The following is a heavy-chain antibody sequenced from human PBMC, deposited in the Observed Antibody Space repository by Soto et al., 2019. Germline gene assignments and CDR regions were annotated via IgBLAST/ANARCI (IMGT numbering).Heavy chain of an antibody. CDR1: GFKFGDYA. V-gene: IGHV3-49*04. D-gene: IGHD3-22*01. Sequence: PGGSLRLSCAASGFKFGDYAMTWVRQAPGKGLEWVGFIRNNGYGGTANYAASVKGRFTISRDDSKTIAYLQMNSLKTEDTAVYYCTRGSFGYYGPWGQGTLVTVSS. CDR2: IRNNGYGGTA. CDR3: TRGSFGYYGP. J-gene: IGHJ5*02.